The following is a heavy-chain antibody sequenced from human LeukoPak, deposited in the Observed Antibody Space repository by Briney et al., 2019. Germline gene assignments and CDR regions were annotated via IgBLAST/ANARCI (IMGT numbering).Heavy chain of an antibody. D-gene: IGHD1-7*01. CDR1: GFTFSDYY. V-gene: IGHV3-11*04. Sequence: PGGSLRLSCVASGFTFSDYYMSWVRQAPGKGLEWVSYISTSGNTRYYADSVKGRFTISRDNAKNSLYLQMNSLRVEDTAVYYCARELSGTTSYYFDYWGQGTLVTVSS. CDR2: ISTSGNTR. CDR3: ARELSGTTSYYFDY. J-gene: IGHJ4*02.